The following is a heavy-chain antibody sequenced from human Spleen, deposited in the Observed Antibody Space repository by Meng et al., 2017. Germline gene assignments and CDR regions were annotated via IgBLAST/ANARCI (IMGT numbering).Heavy chain of an antibody. J-gene: IGHJ3*02. D-gene: IGHD6-19*01. V-gene: IGHV3-30*04. Sequence: GGSLRLSCAASGFTFSSYAMHWVRQAPGKGLEWVAVISYDGSNKYYADSVKGRFTISRDNSKNTLYLQMNSLRAEDTALYYCTVYITGHMWGRGTMVTVSS. CDR3: TVYITGHM. CDR2: ISYDGSNK. CDR1: GFTFSSYA.